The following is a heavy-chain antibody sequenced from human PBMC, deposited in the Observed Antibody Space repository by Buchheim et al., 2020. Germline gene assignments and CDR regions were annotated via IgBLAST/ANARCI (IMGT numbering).Heavy chain of an antibody. CDR2: INPNSGGT. CDR3: AREASDSSNAGYYGMDV. V-gene: IGHV1-2*04. CDR1: GYTFTGYY. Sequence: QVQLVQSGAEVKKPGASVKVSCKASGYTFTGYYMHWVRQAPGQGLEWMGWINPNSGGTNYAQKFQGWVTMTGDTSISTAYMELSRLRSDDTAVYYCAREASDSSNAGYYGMDVWGQGTT. D-gene: IGHD3-22*01. J-gene: IGHJ6*02.